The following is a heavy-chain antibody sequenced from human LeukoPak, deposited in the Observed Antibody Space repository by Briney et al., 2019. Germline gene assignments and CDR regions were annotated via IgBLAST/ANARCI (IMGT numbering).Heavy chain of an antibody. Sequence: GGSLRLSCAASGFTFTNYVMGWVRQAQGKGLEWVSAISENGGAADYADSVRGRFTISRDNSQNTLYQQMNSLRAEDTAVYYCAKDRKNSVPFDYWGQGTLVTVSS. V-gene: IGHV3-23*01. CDR2: ISENGGAA. J-gene: IGHJ4*02. D-gene: IGHD5/OR15-5a*01. CDR3: AKDRKNSVPFDY. CDR1: GFTFTNYV.